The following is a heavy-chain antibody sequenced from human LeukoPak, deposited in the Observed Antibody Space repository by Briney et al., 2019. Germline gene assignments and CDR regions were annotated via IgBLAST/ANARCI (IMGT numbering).Heavy chain of an antibody. CDR3: ARDNIVVVPAAIPPDYYYYMDV. CDR2: IYTSGST. D-gene: IGHD2-2*01. J-gene: IGHJ6*03. Sequence: PSETLSLTCTVSGDSISHYYWSWIRQPAGKGLEWIGRIYTSGSTNYNPSLKSRVTMSVDTSKNQFSLKLSSVTAADTAVYYCARDNIVVVPAAIPPDYYYYMDVWGKGTTVTVSS. CDR1: GDSISHYY. V-gene: IGHV4-4*07.